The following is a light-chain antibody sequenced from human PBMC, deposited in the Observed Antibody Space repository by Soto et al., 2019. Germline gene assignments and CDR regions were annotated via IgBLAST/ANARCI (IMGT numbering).Light chain of an antibody. J-gene: IGKJ1*01. CDR1: QSVSSTY. Sequence: EIVLTQSPGTLSLSPGERATLSCRPSQSVSSTYLDWYQQKPGQAPRLLIYAASSRATGIPDRFSGGASATDFTLPISRLEPEDFAVYYCRHYINSQWTFGQGTKVEIK. CDR3: RHYINSQWT. V-gene: IGKV3-20*01. CDR2: AAS.